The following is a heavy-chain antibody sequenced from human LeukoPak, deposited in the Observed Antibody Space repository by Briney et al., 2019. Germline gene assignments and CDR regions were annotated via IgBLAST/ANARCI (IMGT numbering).Heavy chain of an antibody. CDR3: AKSGYNRFDY. Sequence: GGSLRLSCAASGFTFSNHGMNWVRQAPGKGLEWLSGVSPPGGGTYYADSVKGRFTISRDNSKNTLYLQMNSLRADDTAVYYCAKSGYNRFDYWGQGTLVTVSS. V-gene: IGHV3-23*01. CDR1: GFTFSNHG. J-gene: IGHJ4*02. D-gene: IGHD5-24*01. CDR2: VSPPGGGT.